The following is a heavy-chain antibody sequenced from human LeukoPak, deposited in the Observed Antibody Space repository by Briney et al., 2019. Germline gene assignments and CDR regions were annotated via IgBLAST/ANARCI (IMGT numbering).Heavy chain of an antibody. Sequence: GGSLRLSCAASGFTFSSYEMNWVRQAPGKGLEWVSYSSSSGSTIYYADSVKGRFTISRDNAKKSLYLQMNSLRAEDTAVYFCATLGPTVTTVWVSYYYYMDVWGKGTTVTISS. CDR3: ATLGPTVTTVWVSYYYYMDV. D-gene: IGHD4-17*01. J-gene: IGHJ6*03. V-gene: IGHV3-48*03. CDR2: SSSSGSTI. CDR1: GFTFSSYE.